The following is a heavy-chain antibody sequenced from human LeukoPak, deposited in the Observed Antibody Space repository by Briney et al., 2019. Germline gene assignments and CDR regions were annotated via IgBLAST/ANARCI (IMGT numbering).Heavy chain of an antibody. Sequence: KAGGSLRLSCAASGFTFSSYSMNWVRQAPGKGLEWVSSINGRSTDIYYADSVKGRFTISRDNAKNSLYLQITSLRAEDTAIYYCARRGYYDSSGYDYWGQGTLVTVSS. V-gene: IGHV3-21*06. J-gene: IGHJ4*02. CDR1: GFTFSSYS. CDR3: ARRGYYDSSGYDY. D-gene: IGHD3-22*01. CDR2: INGRSTDI.